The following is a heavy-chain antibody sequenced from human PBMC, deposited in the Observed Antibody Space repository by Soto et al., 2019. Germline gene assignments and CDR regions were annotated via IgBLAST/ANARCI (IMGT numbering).Heavy chain of an antibody. D-gene: IGHD6-19*01. CDR2: ISYDGSNK. Sequence: GGSLRLSCAASEFTFSSYAMHWVRQAPGKGLEWVAVISYDGSNKYYADSVKGRFTISRDNSKNTLYLQMNSLRAEDTAVYYWARDPHLVYSSGWYGGGWLDSWGQGTLVTVSS. CDR3: ARDPHLVYSSGWYGGGWLDS. J-gene: IGHJ5*01. CDR1: EFTFSSYA. V-gene: IGHV3-30-3*01.